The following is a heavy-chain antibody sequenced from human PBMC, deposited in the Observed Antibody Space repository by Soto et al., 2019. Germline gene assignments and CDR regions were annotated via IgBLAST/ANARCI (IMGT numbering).Heavy chain of an antibody. Sequence: GGSLRPSCAASGFTFSSNGIHWVRQAPGKGLEWVAVISYDGSNKYYADSVKGRFTISRDNSKNTLYLQMNSLRAEDTAVYYCAKEHSSGYVPIMAFDIWGQGIMVTGSS. CDR2: ISYDGSNK. D-gene: IGHD3-22*01. CDR1: GFTFSSNG. CDR3: AKEHSSGYVPIMAFDI. V-gene: IGHV3-30*18. J-gene: IGHJ3*02.